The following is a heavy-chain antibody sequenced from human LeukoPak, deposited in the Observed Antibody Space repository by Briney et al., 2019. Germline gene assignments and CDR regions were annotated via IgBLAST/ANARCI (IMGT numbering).Heavy chain of an antibody. CDR2: IFYSGST. J-gene: IGHJ4*02. CDR3: GAVAGRLDY. CDR1: GGSISSYY. D-gene: IGHD6-19*01. Sequence: SETLSLTCTVSGGSISSYYWNWIRQPPGKGLEWIGYIFYSGSTNNNPSLKSRVTISVDTSKNQFSLKLTSVTAADTAVYYCGAVAGRLDYWGQGTLVTVSS. V-gene: IGHV4-59*01.